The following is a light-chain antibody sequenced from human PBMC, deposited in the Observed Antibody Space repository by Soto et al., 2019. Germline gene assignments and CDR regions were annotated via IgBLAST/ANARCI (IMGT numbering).Light chain of an antibody. CDR3: SSYTSSTNYA. CDR2: EVS. CDR1: SIDIAPYSY. J-gene: IGLJ1*01. V-gene: IGLV2-14*01. Sequence: QSVLTQPASVSGSPGQSLTISCTGTSIDIAPYSYVSWYQQHPGKAPKLIIYEVSYRPSGISNRFSGSKSGNTASLTISGLQAEDEADYYCSSYTSSTNYAFGTGTKVTVL.